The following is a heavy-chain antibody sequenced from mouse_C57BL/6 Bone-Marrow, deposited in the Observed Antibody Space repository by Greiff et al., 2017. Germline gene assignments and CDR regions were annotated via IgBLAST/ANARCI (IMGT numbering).Heavy chain of an antibody. CDR3: AREIPYYYAMDY. V-gene: IGHV1-69*01. CDR2: IDPSDSYT. Sequence: VQLQQPGAELVMPGASVKLSCKASGYTFTSYWMHWVKQRPGQGLEWIGEIDPSDSYTNYNQKFKGKSTLTVDKSSSTAYMQLSSLTSEDSAVYYCAREIPYYYAMDYWGQGTSVTVSS. J-gene: IGHJ4*01. CDR1: GYTFTSYW.